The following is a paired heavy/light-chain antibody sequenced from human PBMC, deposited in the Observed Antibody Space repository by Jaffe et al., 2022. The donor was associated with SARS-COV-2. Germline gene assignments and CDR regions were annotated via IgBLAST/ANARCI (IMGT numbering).Light chain of an antibody. CDR3: QQYNNWPPGYT. CDR1: QSLSSN. Sequence: EIVMTQSPATLSVSPGERATLSCRASQSLSSNLAWYQQKPGQAPRLLIYEASTRATGIPARFSGSGSGTEFTLTISSLQSEDFALYYCQQYNNWPPGYTFGQGTKLEIK. V-gene: IGKV3-15*01. J-gene: IGKJ2*01. CDR2: EAS.
Heavy chain of an antibody. CDR3: ARDRLGIVVVGATTGNWFDP. CDR2: ISAYNGNS. Sequence: QVQLVQSGAEVKKPGASVKVSCKASGYTFTNYGINWVRQAPGQGLEWMGWISAYNGNSSHAQKLQGRVTMNTDTSTSTAYMELRSLRSDDTAVYYCARDRLGIVVVGATTGNWFDPWGQGTLVTVSS. D-gene: IGHD2-15*01. J-gene: IGHJ5*02. CDR1: GYTFTNYG. V-gene: IGHV1-18*01.